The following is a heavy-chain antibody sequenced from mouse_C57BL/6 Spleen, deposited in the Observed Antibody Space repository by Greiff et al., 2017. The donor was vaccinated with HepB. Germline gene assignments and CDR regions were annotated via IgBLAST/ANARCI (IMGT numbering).Heavy chain of an antibody. J-gene: IGHJ4*01. CDR3: ARRGGICSNYAMDY. V-gene: IGHV1-55*01. Sequence: QVQLQQPGAELVKPGASVKMSCKASGYTFTSYWITWVKQRPGQGLEWIGDIYPGSGSTNYNEKFKSKATLTVDTSSSTAYMQLSSLTSEDSAVYYCARRGGICSNYAMDYWGQGTSVTVSS. D-gene: IGHD1-1*01. CDR1: GYTFTSYW. CDR2: IYPGSGST.